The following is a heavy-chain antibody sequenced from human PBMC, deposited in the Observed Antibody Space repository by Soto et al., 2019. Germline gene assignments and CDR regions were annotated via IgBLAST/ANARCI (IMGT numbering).Heavy chain of an antibody. CDR2: IWYDGSNK. J-gene: IGHJ4*02. Sequence: QVQLVESGGGVVQPGRSLRLSCAASGFTFSSYGMHWVRQAPGKGLEWVAVIWYDGSNKYYADSVKGRFTISRDNSKNTLYLQMNSLRAEDTAVYYWARGIAARISYFDYWGQGTLVTVSS. D-gene: IGHD6-6*01. CDR1: GFTFSSYG. CDR3: ARGIAARISYFDY. V-gene: IGHV3-33*01.